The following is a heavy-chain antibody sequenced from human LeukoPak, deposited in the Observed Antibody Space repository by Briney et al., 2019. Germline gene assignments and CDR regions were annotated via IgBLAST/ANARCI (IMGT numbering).Heavy chain of an antibody. CDR3: ATERAGITMVRSWFDP. CDR2: ISAYNGNT. CDR1: RYTFTSYG. J-gene: IGHJ5*02. V-gene: IGHV1-18*01. Sequence: ASVKVSCKASRYTFTSYGISWVRQAPGHGREGMGWISAYNGNTNYAQKLQGRVTMTEDTSTDTAYMELSSLRSEDTAVYYCATERAGITMVRSWFDPWGQGTLVTVSS. D-gene: IGHD3-10*01.